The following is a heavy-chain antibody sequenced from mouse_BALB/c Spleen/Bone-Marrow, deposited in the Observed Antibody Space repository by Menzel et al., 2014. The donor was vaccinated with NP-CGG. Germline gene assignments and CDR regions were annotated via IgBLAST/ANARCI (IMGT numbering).Heavy chain of an antibody. CDR3: ARQYGNYFDY. CDR2: IYPGDGDT. V-gene: IGHV1-80*01. CDR1: DYAFSSYW. Sequence: VQLQQSGAELVRPGSSVKISCKASDYAFSSYWMNWVKQRPGQGLEWIGQIYPGDGDTNYNGKFKGKATLTADKSSSTAYMQLSSLTSEDSAVYFCARQYGNYFDYWGQGTTLTVSS. D-gene: IGHD2-10*02. J-gene: IGHJ2*01.